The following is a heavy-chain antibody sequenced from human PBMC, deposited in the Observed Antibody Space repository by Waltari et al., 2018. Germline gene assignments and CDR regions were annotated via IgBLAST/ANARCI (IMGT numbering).Heavy chain of an antibody. Sequence: EVRLAESGGGLVKPGGSLRLSCTASGFDFSDYDMYWVRQAPGKGVGWVPSIGGTHSNIFYADSVKGRFTVSRDNAKNSLYLQMDNLRAEDSGLYFCTRDLYGSGGDWFDPWGQGTLVTVSS. CDR2: IGGTHSNI. D-gene: IGHD3-10*01. J-gene: IGHJ5*02. CDR1: GFDFSDYD. V-gene: IGHV3-21*03. CDR3: TRDLYGSGGDWFDP.